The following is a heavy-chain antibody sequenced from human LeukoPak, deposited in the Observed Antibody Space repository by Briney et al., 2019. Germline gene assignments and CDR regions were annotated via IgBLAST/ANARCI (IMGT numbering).Heavy chain of an antibody. CDR2: IYYSGSP. J-gene: IGHJ3*02. Sequence: PSETLSLTCTVSGGSISNYYWRWIRQPPGKGLGGVGDIYYSGSPNYNPSLKSRVTISVRTSKNQFSLMLSSVTAADTAVYYCARTYYYDSSGPNDVFDIWGQGTMVTVSS. D-gene: IGHD3-22*01. CDR3: ARTYYYDSSGPNDVFDI. V-gene: IGHV4-59*01. CDR1: GGSISNYY.